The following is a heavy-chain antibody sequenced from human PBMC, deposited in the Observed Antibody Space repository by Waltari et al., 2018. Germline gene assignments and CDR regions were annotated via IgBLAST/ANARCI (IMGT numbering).Heavy chain of an antibody. D-gene: IGHD6-19*01. CDR1: GSPLSSST. CDR3: AREGGYSSGCFDY. Sequence: EVQLVESGGGLVQPVGSLRLSCAASGSPLSSSTIHWVRQAPGKGLEWVSYISSSGSTIYYADSVKGRFTISRDNAKNSLYLQMNSLRAEDTAVYYCAREGGYSSGCFDYWGQGTLVTVSS. J-gene: IGHJ4*02. CDR2: ISSSGSTI. V-gene: IGHV3-48*03.